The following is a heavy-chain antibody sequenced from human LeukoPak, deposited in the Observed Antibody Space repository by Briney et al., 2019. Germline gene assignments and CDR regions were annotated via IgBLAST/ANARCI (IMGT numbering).Heavy chain of an antibody. CDR3: ARHVDTATDYFDY. Sequence: PSETLSLTCTVSGGSISSSSYYWGWIRQPPGKGLEWIGSIYYSGSSYYNPSLKSRVTISVHTSKNQFSLKLSSVTAADTAVYYCARHVDTATDYFDYWGQGTLSPSPQ. V-gene: IGHV4-39*01. CDR1: GGSISSSSYY. D-gene: IGHD5-18*01. J-gene: IGHJ4*02. CDR2: IYYSGSS.